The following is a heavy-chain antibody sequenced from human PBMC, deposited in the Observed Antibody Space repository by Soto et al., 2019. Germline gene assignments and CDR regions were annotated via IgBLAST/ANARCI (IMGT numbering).Heavy chain of an antibody. CDR2: ISARGGCL. J-gene: IGHJ4*02. D-gene: IGHD5-12*01. CDR1: GFSFSSYA. Sequence: EVQLLESGGGLVQPGGSLRLSCAASGFSFSSYAMIWVRQAPGKGLEWVSVISARGGCLYFADSVKGRFTISRDNSKKVLSREMNSLGAEDTATYFGAKGSIEYSASVDNWGQGTLVVVSS. CDR3: AKGSIEYSASVDN. V-gene: IGHV3-23*01.